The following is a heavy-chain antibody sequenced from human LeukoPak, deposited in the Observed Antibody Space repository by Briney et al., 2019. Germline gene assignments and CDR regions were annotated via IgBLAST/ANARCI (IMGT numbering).Heavy chain of an antibody. V-gene: IGHV4-61*08. CDR3: AKGGSGSYYNPYYYYYGMDV. CDR1: GGSISRGGYY. J-gene: IGHJ6*02. D-gene: IGHD3-10*01. Sequence: SETLSLTCTVSGGSISRGGYYWNWIRQHPGKGLEWIGYIYYSGSTNYNPSLKSRVTISVDTSKNQFSLKLSSVTAADTAVYYCAKGGSGSYYNPYYYYYGMDVWGQGTTVTVSS. CDR2: IYYSGST.